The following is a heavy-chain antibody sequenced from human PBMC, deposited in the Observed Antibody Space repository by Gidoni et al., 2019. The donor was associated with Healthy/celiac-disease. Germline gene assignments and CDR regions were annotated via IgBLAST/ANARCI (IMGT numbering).Heavy chain of an antibody. CDR1: GFNFSSYA. CDR3: AKSSGGNLAFDY. Sequence: EVQLLESGGGLVQPGGSLRLSCAASGFNFSSYAMSWVRQAPGKGLEWVSAISGSGGSTYYADSVKGRFTISRDNAKNTLYLQMNSLRAEDTAVYYCAKSSGGNLAFDYWGQGTLVTVSS. V-gene: IGHV3-23*01. CDR2: ISGSGGST. J-gene: IGHJ4*02. D-gene: IGHD2-15*01.